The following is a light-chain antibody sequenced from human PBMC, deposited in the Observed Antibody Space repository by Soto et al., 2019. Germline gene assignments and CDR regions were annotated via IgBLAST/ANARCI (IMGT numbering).Light chain of an antibody. CDR2: AAS. V-gene: IGKV1-9*01. Sequence: IQLTQSPSFLSASVGDRVTITCRAGQGISSHLAWYQQKPGKAPKLLMYAASTLQSGVPSRFSGSGSGTEFTLTISSLQPEDFATYYCQQLYSYPLTFGGGTKVEIK. CDR3: QQLYSYPLT. J-gene: IGKJ4*01. CDR1: QGISSH.